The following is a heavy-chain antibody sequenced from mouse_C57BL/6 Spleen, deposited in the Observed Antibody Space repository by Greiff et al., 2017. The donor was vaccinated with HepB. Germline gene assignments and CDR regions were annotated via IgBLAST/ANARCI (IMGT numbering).Heavy chain of an antibody. J-gene: IGHJ3*01. Sequence: LQESGAELARPGASVKLSCKASGYTFTSYGISWVKQRTGQGLEWIGEIYPRSGNTYYNEKFKGKATLTADKSSSTAYMELRSLTSEDSAVYFCAREKVELANWAWFAYWGQGTLVTVSA. D-gene: IGHD4-1*01. CDR1: GYTFTSYG. CDR3: AREKVELANWAWFAY. CDR2: IYPRSGNT. V-gene: IGHV1-81*01.